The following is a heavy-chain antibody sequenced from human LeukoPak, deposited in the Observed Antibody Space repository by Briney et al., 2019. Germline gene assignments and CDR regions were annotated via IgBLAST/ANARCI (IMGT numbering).Heavy chain of an antibody. CDR1: GFAFDYYW. D-gene: IGHD2-15*01. Sequence: PGGSLRLCCAASGFAFDYYWMNWVRQAPGKRLVWVSRIHSDGGVTRYADSVKGRFTISRDNAKNTLYLQMNDLTVEDTGVYYCSRELVAPTKFAHRGMDAWGQGTTVTVSS. CDR3: SRELVAPTKFAHRGMDA. J-gene: IGHJ6*02. CDR2: IHSDGGVT. V-gene: IGHV3-74*01.